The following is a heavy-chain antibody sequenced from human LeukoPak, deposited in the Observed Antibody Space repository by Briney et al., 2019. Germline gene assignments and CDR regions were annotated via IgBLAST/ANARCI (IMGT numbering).Heavy chain of an antibody. CDR2: IYPGDSDT. J-gene: IGHJ6*03. D-gene: IGHD5-12*01. V-gene: IGHV5-51*01. Sequence: GESLKISCKGSGYSFTSYWIGWVRQMPGKGLEWMGIIYPGDSDTRYSPSFQGQVTISADKSISTAYLQWSSLKASDTAMYYCARTGYSGYPKEAGKNYYYYYMDVWGKGTTVTISS. CDR3: ARTGYSGYPKEAGKNYYYYYMDV. CDR1: GYSFTSYW.